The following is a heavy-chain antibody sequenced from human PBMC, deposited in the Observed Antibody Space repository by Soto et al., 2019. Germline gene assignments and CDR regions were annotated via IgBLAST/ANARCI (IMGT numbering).Heavy chain of an antibody. D-gene: IGHD3-3*01. CDR1: GFSLTTSGVG. V-gene: IGHV2-5*02. Sequence: QITLNESGPTVVRPTETLTLTCSSSGFSLTTSGVGVGWIRQSPGKAPEWLALIYWDDDKRYSASLKSRLTSTKETSKTQVVLTVSDLDPTDTATYSCSHRVRRTVFGLVTTTAIYFDFWGQGTPVAVSS. J-gene: IGHJ4*02. CDR2: IYWDDDK. CDR3: SHRVRRTVFGLVTTTAIYFDF.